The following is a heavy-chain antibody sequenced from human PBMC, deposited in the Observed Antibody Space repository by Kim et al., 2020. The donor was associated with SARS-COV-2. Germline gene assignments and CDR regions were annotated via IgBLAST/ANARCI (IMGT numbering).Heavy chain of an antibody. D-gene: IGHD3-22*01. CDR3: ARDPGTYYYDSSGYYPPGYFDY. V-gene: IGHV4-4*07. J-gene: IGHJ4*02. CDR2: IYTSGST. Sequence: SETLSLTCTVSGGSISSYYWSWIRQPAGKGLEWIGRIYTSGSTNYNPSLKSRVTMSVDTSKNQFSLKLSSVTAADTAVYYCARDPGTYYYDSSGYYPPGYFDYWGQGTLVTVSS. CDR1: GGSISSYY.